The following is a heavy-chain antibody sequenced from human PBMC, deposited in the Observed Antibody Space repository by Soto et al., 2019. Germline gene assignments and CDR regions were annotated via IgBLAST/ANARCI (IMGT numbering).Heavy chain of an antibody. CDR2: IVPMFGTA. V-gene: IGHV1-69*13. J-gene: IGHJ4*02. D-gene: IGHD3-22*01. Sequence: ASVKVSCKASGGTFSRYALSWVRQAPGQGPEWMGGIVPMFGTANYAQKFQGRVTITADESTSTAYMQLSSLRSEDTAVYYCARGVYYDSRGYYFFFWGQGTLVTVSS. CDR1: GGTFSRYA. CDR3: ARGVYYDSRGYYFFF.